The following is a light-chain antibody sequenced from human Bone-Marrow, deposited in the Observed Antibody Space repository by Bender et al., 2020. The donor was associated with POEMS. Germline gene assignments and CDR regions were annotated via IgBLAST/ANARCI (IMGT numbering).Light chain of an antibody. CDR2: DVV. CDR1: ISDIGGYNY. V-gene: IGLV2-14*01. J-gene: IGLJ3*02. CDR3: QSYDNSLGGWV. Sequence: QSALTQPASVSGSPGQSITISCTGTISDIGGYNYVSWYQQHPGKVPKLMIYDVVYRPSGVSNRFSGSKSGNTASLTISGLQAEDEGDYYCQSYDNSLGGWVFGGGTKLTVL.